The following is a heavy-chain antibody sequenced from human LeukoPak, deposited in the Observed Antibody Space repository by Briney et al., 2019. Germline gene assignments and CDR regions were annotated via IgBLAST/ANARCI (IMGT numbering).Heavy chain of an antibody. CDR2: VYYSGST. CDR1: GGYISSHY. J-gene: IGHJ5*02. D-gene: IGHD5-12*01. CDR3: ARGASGDDGRIRDNWFDP. V-gene: IGHV4-59*11. Sequence: PSETLSLTCTVSGGYISSHYWSWIRQPPGKGLEWIGHVYYSGSTNYNPSLNSRVTISADTSKNQFSLKLNSVTAADTAVYYCARGASGDDGRIRDNWFDPWGQGTLVTVST.